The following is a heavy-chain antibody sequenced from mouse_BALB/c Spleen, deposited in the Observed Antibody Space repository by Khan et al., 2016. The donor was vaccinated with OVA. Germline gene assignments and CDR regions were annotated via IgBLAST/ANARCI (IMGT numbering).Heavy chain of an antibody. CDR2: IRDEGNS. J-gene: IGHJ3*01. CDR1: GYSIISGYF. V-gene: IGHV3-6*02. D-gene: IGHD3-1*01. Sequence: EVELVESGPGLVKPSQSLSLTCSVTGYSIISGYFWNWIRQFPGNRLEWMGYIRDEGNSNYKPSLKNRISITRDTYKNEFFLKLNSVTPEDTATFYCARGGSSGPAWFAYWGQGTLVTVSA. CDR3: ARGGSSGPAWFAY.